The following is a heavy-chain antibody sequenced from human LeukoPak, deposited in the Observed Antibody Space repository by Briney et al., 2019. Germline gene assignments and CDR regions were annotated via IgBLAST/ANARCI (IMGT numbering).Heavy chain of an antibody. CDR3: ARDHYVGGSSSWSPYYFDY. CDR1: GFTFSSYA. D-gene: IGHD6-13*01. V-gene: IGHV3-21*01. J-gene: IGHJ4*02. Sequence: GGSLSLSCAASGFTFSSYAVSWVRQAPGKGLEWVSSISSSSSYIYYADSVKGRFTISRDNAKNSLYLQMNSLRDEDTAVYYCARDHYVGGSSSWSPYYFDYWGQGTLVTVSS. CDR2: ISSSSSYI.